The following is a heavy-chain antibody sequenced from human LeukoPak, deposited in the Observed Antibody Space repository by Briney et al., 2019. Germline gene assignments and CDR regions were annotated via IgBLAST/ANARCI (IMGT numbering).Heavy chain of an antibody. CDR2: IYYSGST. V-gene: IGHV4-30-4*01. Sequence: SQTLSLTCTVSGCSISSGDYYWSWIRQPPGKGLEWIGYIYYSGSTYYNPSLKSRVTISVDTSKNQFSLKLSSVTAADTAVYYCARYSGYEYFDYWGQGTLVTVSS. J-gene: IGHJ4*02. D-gene: IGHD5-12*01. CDR1: GCSISSGDYY. CDR3: ARYSGYEYFDY.